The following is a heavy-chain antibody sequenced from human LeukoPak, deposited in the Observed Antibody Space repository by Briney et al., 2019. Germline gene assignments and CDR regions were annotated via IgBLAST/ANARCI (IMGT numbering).Heavy chain of an antibody. V-gene: IGHV3-48*03. CDR1: GFTFNIYE. CDR3: AKWENDY. CDR2: ISSSGRSI. J-gene: IGHJ4*02. Sequence: GGSLRLSCAASGFTFNIYEMNWVRQAPGKGPEWISYISSSGRSIYYADSVKGRFTISRDNAKNSVYLQMNSLRVEDTAIYYCAKWENDYWGQGTLVTVSS. D-gene: IGHD1-26*01.